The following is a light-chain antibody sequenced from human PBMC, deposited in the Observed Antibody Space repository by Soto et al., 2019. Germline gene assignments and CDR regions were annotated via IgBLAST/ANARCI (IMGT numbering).Light chain of an antibody. V-gene: IGKV3-15*01. CDR2: DAS. J-gene: IGKJ5*01. CDR3: QQYNNWPPIT. Sequence: IVLTQSPGTLSLSPVERATLSCRASQSVSSNLAWYQQIPGQAPRLLIFDASTRATGIPARFSGSGSGTEFTLTISSLQSEDFAVYYCQQYNNWPPITFGQGTRLENK. CDR1: QSVSSN.